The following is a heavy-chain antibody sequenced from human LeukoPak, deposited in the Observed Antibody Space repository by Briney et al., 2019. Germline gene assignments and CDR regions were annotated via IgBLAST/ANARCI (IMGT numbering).Heavy chain of an antibody. J-gene: IGHJ4*02. CDR3: ARLFWRGYGSGSYYNGPPYYPSRGYFDY. CDR1: GGSFSGYY. V-gene: IGHV4-34*01. CDR2: INHSGST. D-gene: IGHD3-10*01. Sequence: PSETLSLTCAVYGGSFSGYYWSWIRQPPGKGLEWIGEINHSGSTNYNPSLESRVTISVDTSKNQFSLKLSSVTAADTAVYYCARLFWRGYGSGSYYNGPPYYPSRGYFDYWGQGTLVTVSS.